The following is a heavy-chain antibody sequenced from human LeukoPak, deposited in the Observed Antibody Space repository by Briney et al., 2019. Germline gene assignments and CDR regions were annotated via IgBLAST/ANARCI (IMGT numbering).Heavy chain of an antibody. D-gene: IGHD3-9*01. J-gene: IGHJ4*02. CDR1: GYTFTGYY. CDR2: INPNSGGT. CDR3: ARDSYDIPDY. Sequence: ASVKVSCRASGYTFTGYYMHWVRQAPGQGLEWMGWINPNSGGTNYAQKFQGRVTMTTDTSTSTAYMELRSLRSDDTAVYYCARDSYDIPDYWGQGTLVTVSS. V-gene: IGHV1-2*02.